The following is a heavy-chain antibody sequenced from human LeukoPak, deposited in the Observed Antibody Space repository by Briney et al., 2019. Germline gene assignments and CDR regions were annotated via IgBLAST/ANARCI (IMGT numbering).Heavy chain of an antibody. V-gene: IGHV4-59*08. D-gene: IGHD6-13*01. Sequence: SERLSLTCTGSRGSLSSYFWSWIGQPRAKGLEWIGYLYYSGRTNYNPALKRLVTISVDTSKNQFSLKLSSVTAADTAVYYCARGGRGAAAGTSWFDPWGQGTLVTVSS. CDR3: ARGGRGAAAGTSWFDP. J-gene: IGHJ5*02. CDR1: RGSLSSYF. CDR2: LYYSGRT.